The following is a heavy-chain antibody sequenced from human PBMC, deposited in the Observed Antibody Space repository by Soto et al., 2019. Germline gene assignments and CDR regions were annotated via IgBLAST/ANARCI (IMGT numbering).Heavy chain of an antibody. V-gene: IGHV4-31*03. CDR2: IYYSGST. CDR1: GGSISSGGYY. J-gene: IGHJ6*02. CDR3: ARGGGATVTTWYGMDV. D-gene: IGHD4-17*01. Sequence: PSETLSLTCTVSGGSISSGGYYWSWIRQHPGKGLEWIGYIYYSGSTYYNPSLKSRVTISVDTSKNQFSLKLSSVTAADTAVYYCARGGGATVTTWYGMDVWGQGTTVTVSS.